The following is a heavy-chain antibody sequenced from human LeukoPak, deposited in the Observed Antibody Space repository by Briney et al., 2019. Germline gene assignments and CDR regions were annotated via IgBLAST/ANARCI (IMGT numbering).Heavy chain of an antibody. J-gene: IGHJ6*02. CDR1: GFTFSRYA. CDR2: ISESGGST. D-gene: IGHD3-10*01. Sequence: GGSLRLSYAASGFTFSRYAMSWVRQAPGKGLEWVSTISESGGSTYYADSVKGRFTISRDNSKNTLYLQMNSLRAEDTAVYYCARRMVSYYYGMDVWGQGTTVTVSS. CDR3: ARRMVSYYYGMDV. V-gene: IGHV3-23*01.